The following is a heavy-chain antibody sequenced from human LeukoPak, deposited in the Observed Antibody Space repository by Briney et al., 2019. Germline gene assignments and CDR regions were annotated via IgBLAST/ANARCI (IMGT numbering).Heavy chain of an antibody. CDR1: GGSFSGYY. J-gene: IGHJ5*02. CDR2: INRSGST. CDR3: ARGPWDIVVVVAATGWFDP. D-gene: IGHD2-15*01. Sequence: SETLSLTCAVYGGSFSGYYWSWIRQPPGKGLEWIGEINRSGSTNYNPSLKSRVTISVDTSKNQFSLKLSSVTAADTAVYYCARGPWDIVVVVAATGWFDPWGQGILVTVSS. V-gene: IGHV4-34*01.